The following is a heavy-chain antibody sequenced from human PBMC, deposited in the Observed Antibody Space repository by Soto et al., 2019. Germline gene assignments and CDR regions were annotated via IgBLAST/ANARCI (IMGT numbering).Heavy chain of an antibody. CDR1: GGTIGTYY. CDR3: ARHPGYYDILTGYTTYYFDY. J-gene: IGHJ4*02. CDR2: IYYRGNT. D-gene: IGHD3-9*01. V-gene: IGHV4-59*08. Sequence: SATLSLTCTVSGGTIGTYYWRWIQPHQGKGLEWIGYIYYRGNTDYNPSLKSRVTISLDTPKNQFSLKLSSVTAADTAVYYCARHPGYYDILTGYTTYYFDYWGQGILVTVSS.